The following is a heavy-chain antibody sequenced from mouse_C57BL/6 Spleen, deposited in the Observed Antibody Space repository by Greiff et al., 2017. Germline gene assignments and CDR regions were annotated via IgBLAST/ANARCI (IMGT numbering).Heavy chain of an antibody. Sequence: QVQLKQPGAELVKPGASVKLSCKASGYTFTSYWMHWVKQRPGRGLEWIGRIDPNSGGTKYNEKFKSKATLTVDKPSSTAYMQLSSLTSEDSAVYYCARSGNDGYYVDVDVWGTGTTVTVSS. J-gene: IGHJ1*03. CDR2: IDPNSGGT. CDR3: ARSGNDGYYVDVDV. D-gene: IGHD2-3*01. V-gene: IGHV1-72*01. CDR1: GYTFTSYW.